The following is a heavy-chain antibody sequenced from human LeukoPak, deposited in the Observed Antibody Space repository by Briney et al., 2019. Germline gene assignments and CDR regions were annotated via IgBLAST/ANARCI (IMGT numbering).Heavy chain of an antibody. D-gene: IGHD6-13*01. Sequence: ASVTVSCKVSGYTLTELSMHWVRQAPGKGLEWMGGFDPEDGETIYAQKFQGRVTMTEDTSTDTAYMELSSLRSEDTAVYYCATARSSSWYFWFDPWGQGTLVTVSS. CDR3: ATARSSSWYFWFDP. J-gene: IGHJ5*02. CDR2: FDPEDGET. CDR1: GYTLTELS. V-gene: IGHV1-24*01.